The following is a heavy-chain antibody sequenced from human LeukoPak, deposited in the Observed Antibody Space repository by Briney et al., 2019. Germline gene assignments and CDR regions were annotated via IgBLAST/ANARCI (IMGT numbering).Heavy chain of an antibody. CDR2: ISWNSGSI. CDR3: AKDRHPRRGPFDY. V-gene: IGHV3-9*01. Sequence: PGRSLRLSCAASGFTFDDYAMHWVRQAPGKGLEWVSGISWNSGSIGYADSVKGRFTISRDNAKNSLYLQMNSLRAEDTALYYYAKDRHPRRGPFDYWGQGTLVTVSS. J-gene: IGHJ4*02. CDR1: GFTFDDYA.